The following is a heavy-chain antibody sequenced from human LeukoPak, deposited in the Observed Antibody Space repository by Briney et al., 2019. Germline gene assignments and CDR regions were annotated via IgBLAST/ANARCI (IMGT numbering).Heavy chain of an antibody. CDR2: MNPNSGNK. CDR3: ARLEWLSRGYYYYMDV. J-gene: IGHJ6*03. D-gene: IGHD3-3*01. V-gene: IGHV1-8*01. Sequence: GASVTVSCKSSGYTLTSYDINWVRQATGQGLEWMGWMNPNSGNKGDAQKFQGRVTMTSNTSISTAYMELSSLRSEDTAAYYCARLEWLSRGYYYYMDVWGKGTTVTVSS. CDR1: GYTLTSYD.